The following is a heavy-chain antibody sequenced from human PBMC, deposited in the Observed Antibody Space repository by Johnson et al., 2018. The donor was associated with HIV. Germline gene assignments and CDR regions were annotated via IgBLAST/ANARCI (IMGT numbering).Heavy chain of an antibody. CDR1: GFTFDDYV. D-gene: IGHD4-17*01. V-gene: IGHV3-9*01. CDR3: ATLTVRSRAFDR. J-gene: IGHJ3*01. Sequence: VQLVESGGGLVQPGRSLRLSCAASGFTFDDYVMHWVRQAPGKGLEWVSGISWNGLTIGYVDSVKGRFTISRDNAKNALYLQMNSLRAEDTALYYCATLTVRSRAFDRWCQGTLVTVSS. CDR2: ISWNGLTI.